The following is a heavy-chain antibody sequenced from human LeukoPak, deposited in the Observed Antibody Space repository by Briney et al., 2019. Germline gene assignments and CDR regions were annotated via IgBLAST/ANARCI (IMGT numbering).Heavy chain of an antibody. Sequence: GGSLRLSCEASGFTFSSYAMGWVRQAPGKGLEWVSVTSESGGSTHYADSVKGRFTIYRDNSKNTLYLQMNSLGGEDTAVYYCAKGRWGLTINNFDIWGQGKMVTVSS. J-gene: IGHJ3*02. CDR3: AKGRWGLTINNFDI. CDR2: TSESGGST. D-gene: IGHD3-9*01. CDR1: GFTFSSYA. V-gene: IGHV3-23*01.